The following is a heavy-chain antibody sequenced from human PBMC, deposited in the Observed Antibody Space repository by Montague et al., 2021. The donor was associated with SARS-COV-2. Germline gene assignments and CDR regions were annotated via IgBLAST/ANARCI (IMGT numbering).Heavy chain of an antibody. CDR1: GFTFDDYA. V-gene: IGHV3-9*01. CDR3: AKVRSGSYWGCFDY. J-gene: IGHJ4*02. CDR2: ITWNSGSR. Sequence: SLRLSCAASGFTFDDYAMHWVRQAPGKGLEWVSGITWNSGSRGYADSVKGRFTISRDNAKNSLHLQMNSLRAEDTAFYYCAKVRSGSYWGCFDYWGQGTLVTVSS. D-gene: IGHD3-10*01.